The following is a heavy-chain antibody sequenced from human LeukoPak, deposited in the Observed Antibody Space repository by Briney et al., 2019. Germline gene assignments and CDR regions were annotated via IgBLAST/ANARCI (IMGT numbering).Heavy chain of an antibody. D-gene: IGHD3-16*01. J-gene: IGHJ6*02. CDR1: GFTFSTYA. CDR2: ISGSGGST. Sequence: GGSLRLSCAASGFTFSTYAMSWGRQAPGKGLEWVSVISGSGGSTYYADSVKGRFTISRDNSKNTLYLQMNSLRAEDTAVYYCAKRRATQGVYNGLHVWGQGTTVTVSS. CDR3: AKRRATQGVYNGLHV. V-gene: IGHV3-23*01.